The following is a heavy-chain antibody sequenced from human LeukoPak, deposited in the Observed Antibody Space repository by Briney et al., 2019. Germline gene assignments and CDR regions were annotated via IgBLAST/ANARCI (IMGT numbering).Heavy chain of an antibody. CDR1: GFTFSSYS. J-gene: IGHJ6*03. V-gene: IGHV3-48*01. CDR3: ARDNGYYMDV. CDR2: ISSSSSTI. D-gene: IGHD2-8*01. Sequence: AGGSLRLSCAASGFTFSSYSMNWVRQAPGKGLEWVSYISSSSSTIYYADSVKGRFTISRDNAKNSLYLQMNSLRAEDTAVYYCARDNGYYMDVWGKGTTVTVSS.